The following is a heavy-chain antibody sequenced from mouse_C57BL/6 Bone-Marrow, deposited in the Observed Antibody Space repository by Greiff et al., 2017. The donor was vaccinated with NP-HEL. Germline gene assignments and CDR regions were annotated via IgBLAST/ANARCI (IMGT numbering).Heavy chain of an antibody. J-gene: IGHJ4*01. D-gene: IGHD1-1*01. CDR2: INPSNGGT. CDR3: AHITTVVATRYAMDY. CDR1: GYTFTSYW. V-gene: IGHV1-53*01. Sequence: QVQLQQPGTELVKPGASVKLSCKASGYTFTSYWMHWVKQRPGQGLEWIGNINPSNGGTNYNEKFKSKATLTVDKSSSTAYMELSNLTSEDSAVYYCAHITTVVATRYAMDYWGQGTSVTVSS.